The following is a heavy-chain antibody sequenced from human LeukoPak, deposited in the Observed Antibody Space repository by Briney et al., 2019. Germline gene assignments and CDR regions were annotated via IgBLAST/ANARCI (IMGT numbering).Heavy chain of an antibody. Sequence: PSETLSLTCTVSGGSISSYYWSWIRQPPGKGLEWIGYIYYSGSTNYNPSLKSRVTISVDTSKNQFSLKLSSVTAADTAVYYCARAKGYCSGVSCPLFDYWGQGTLVTVSS. J-gene: IGHJ4*02. CDR2: IYYSGST. CDR1: GGSISSYY. CDR3: ARAKGYCSGVSCPLFDY. D-gene: IGHD2-15*01. V-gene: IGHV4-59*01.